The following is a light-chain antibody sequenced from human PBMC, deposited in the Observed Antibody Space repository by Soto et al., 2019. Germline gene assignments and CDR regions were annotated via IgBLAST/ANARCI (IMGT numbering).Light chain of an antibody. Sequence: QSALTQPPSASGTPGQRVTISCSGSGSSIGTNTVNWYRHLPGTAPKLLMYGDNQRPSGVPDRFSGDKSGTSASLAISGLQSEDEAEYYCAAWDGSLNNVLFGGGTKLTVL. J-gene: IGLJ2*01. CDR3: AAWDGSLNNVL. CDR2: GDN. V-gene: IGLV1-44*01. CDR1: GSSIGTNT.